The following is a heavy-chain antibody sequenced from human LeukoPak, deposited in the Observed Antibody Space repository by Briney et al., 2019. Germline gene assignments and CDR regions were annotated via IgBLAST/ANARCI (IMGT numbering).Heavy chain of an antibody. V-gene: IGHV4-39*07. J-gene: IGHJ3*02. Sequence: SETLSLTCTVSGGSISTSNYWGWIRQPPGKGLEWIGNIFYRGSTYYSPSLKSRVTISLDTSRNQFSLKLNSVTAADTAVYYCAKSDGYGLVDIWGQGTMVTVSS. CDR1: GGSISTSNY. D-gene: IGHD3-10*01. CDR2: IFYRGST. CDR3: AKSDGYGLVDI.